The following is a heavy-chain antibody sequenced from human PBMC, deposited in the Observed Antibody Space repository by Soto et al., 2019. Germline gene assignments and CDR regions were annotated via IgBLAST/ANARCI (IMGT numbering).Heavy chain of an antibody. D-gene: IGHD1-1*01. CDR3: AREDNPSYYYYYYMDV. V-gene: IGHV3-11*01. CDR1: GFTFSDYY. J-gene: IGHJ6*03. Sequence: GGSLRLSCAASGFTFSDYYMSWIRQAPGKGLEWVSYISSSGSTIYYADSVKGRFTISGDNAKNSLYLQMNSLRAEDTAVYYCAREDNPSYYYYYYMDVWGKGTTVTVSS. CDR2: ISSSGSTI.